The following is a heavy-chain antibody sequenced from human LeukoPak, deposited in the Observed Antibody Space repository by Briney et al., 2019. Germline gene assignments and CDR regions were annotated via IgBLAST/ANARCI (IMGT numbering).Heavy chain of an antibody. D-gene: IGHD6-19*01. J-gene: IGHJ4*02. CDR1: GGTFSSYA. V-gene: IGHV1-69*05. CDR2: IIPTFGTA. CDR3: ARDPSSGWYLEYYFDY. Sequence: GASVKVSCKASGGTFSSYAISWVRQAPGQGLEWMGRIIPTFGTANYAQKFQGRVTITTDESTSTAYMELSSLRSEDTAVYYCARDPSSGWYLEYYFDYWGQGTLVTASS.